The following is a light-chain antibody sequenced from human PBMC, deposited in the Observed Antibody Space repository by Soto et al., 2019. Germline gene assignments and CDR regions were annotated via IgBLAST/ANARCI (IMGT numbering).Light chain of an antibody. Sequence: DIQMTQSPSTLSASVGDRVTITCRASQSISSWLAWYQQKPGKAPKLLIYDASSLESGVPSRFRGSGSGTEFTLTSSSLQPDDFATYYCQQYNSYSPITFGQGTRLEIK. CDR2: DAS. CDR3: QQYNSYSPIT. J-gene: IGKJ5*01. V-gene: IGKV1-5*01. CDR1: QSISSW.